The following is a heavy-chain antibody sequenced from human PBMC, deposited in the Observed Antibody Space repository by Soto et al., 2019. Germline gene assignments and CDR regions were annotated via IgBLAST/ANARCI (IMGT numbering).Heavy chain of an antibody. Sequence: PSETLSLTCTVSGVPISNDDYYCSLIRQPPGQGLEWIGYIHYSGSTYYNCSLKSRVAISIGTARLQFSLELIAVTAADTAVYYCASGKGVEGSHYLDKWGQGTLVTVSS. CDR2: IHYSGST. J-gene: IGHJ4*02. D-gene: IGHD1-26*01. CDR3: ASGKGVEGSHYLDK. CDR1: GVPISNDDYY. V-gene: IGHV4-30-4*02.